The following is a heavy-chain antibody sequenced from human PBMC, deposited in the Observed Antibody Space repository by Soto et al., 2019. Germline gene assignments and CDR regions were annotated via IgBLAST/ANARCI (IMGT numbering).Heavy chain of an antibody. CDR2: INHRGST. J-gene: IGHJ4*02. CDR1: GGSLSGYY. CDR3: ARGDVLTGYVY. V-gene: IGHV4-34*01. D-gene: IGHD3-9*01. Sequence: SETLSLTCAVYGGSLSGYYWSWIRQPPGKGLEWIGEINHRGSTKYNPSIKSRVTISVDTSKNQFSLKLSSVTAADTAVYFCARGDVLTGYVYWGQGTLVTVSS.